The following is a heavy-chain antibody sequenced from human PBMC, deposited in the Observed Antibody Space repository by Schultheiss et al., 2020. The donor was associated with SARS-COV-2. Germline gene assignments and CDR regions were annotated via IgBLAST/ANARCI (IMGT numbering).Heavy chain of an antibody. V-gene: IGHV3-48*01. CDR3: ARASCSGGSCSSGFDY. D-gene: IGHD2-15*01. Sequence: GGSLRLSCVASGFTFSAYTMNWVRQAPGKGLEWVSYITSRSRTIYYADSVKGRFTISRDNSKNTLYLQMNSLTTEDTAVYYCARASCSGGSCSSGFDYWGQGALVTVSS. CDR2: ITSRSRTI. J-gene: IGHJ4*02. CDR1: GFTFSAYT.